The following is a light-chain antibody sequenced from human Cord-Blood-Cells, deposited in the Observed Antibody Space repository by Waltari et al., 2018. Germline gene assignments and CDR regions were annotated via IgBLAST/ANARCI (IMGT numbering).Light chain of an antibody. CDR3: CSYAGSSTLWV. CDR2: RNK. V-gene: IGLV1-47*01. Sequence: QSVLTQPPSASGTPGQRVTISCSGSSSNIGSNYVYWYQQLPGTAPKLLIYRNKQRASGVPDRFSGSKSGNTASLTISGLQAEDEADYYCCSYAGSSTLWVFGGGTKLTVL. J-gene: IGLJ3*02. CDR1: SSNIGSNY.